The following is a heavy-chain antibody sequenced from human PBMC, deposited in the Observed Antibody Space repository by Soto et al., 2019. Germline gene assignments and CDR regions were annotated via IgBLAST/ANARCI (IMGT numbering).Heavy chain of an antibody. CDR3: AKDGRKMKMTLYGSGIPYYFDY. D-gene: IGHD3-10*01. Sequence: GGSLRLSCAASGFTFDDYTMHWVRQAPGKGLEWVSLISWDGGSTYYADSVKGRFTISRDNSKNSLYLQMNSLRTEDTALYYCAKDGRKMKMTLYGSGIPYYFDYWGRGTLVTVSS. J-gene: IGHJ4*02. CDR1: GFTFDDYT. V-gene: IGHV3-43*01. CDR2: ISWDGGST.